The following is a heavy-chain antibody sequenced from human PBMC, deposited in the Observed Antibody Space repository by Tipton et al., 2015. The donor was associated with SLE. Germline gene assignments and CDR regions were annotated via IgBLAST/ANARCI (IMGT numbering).Heavy chain of an antibody. CDR1: GGSFSGYY. CDR3: ARDPSSGWTWYFDL. Sequence: TLSLTCAVYGGSFSGYYWSWIRQPPGKGLEWIGEINHSGSTNYNPSLKSRVTISVDTSKNQFSLKLSSVTAADTAVYYCARDPSSGWTWYFDLWGRGTLVTVSS. D-gene: IGHD6-19*01. J-gene: IGHJ2*01. V-gene: IGHV4-34*01. CDR2: INHSGST.